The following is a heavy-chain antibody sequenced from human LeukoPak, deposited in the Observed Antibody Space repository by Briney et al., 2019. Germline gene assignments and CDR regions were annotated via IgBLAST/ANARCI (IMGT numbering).Heavy chain of an antibody. Sequence: GGSLRLSCAASGFTFSSYAMNWVRQAPGKGLEWVANIKQDESEKYYVDSVKGRFTISRDNAKNSLYLQMNSLRAEDTAVYYCARASSGSHGDYWGQGTLVTVSS. CDR1: GFTFSSYA. CDR2: IKQDESEK. V-gene: IGHV3-7*01. D-gene: IGHD1-26*01. J-gene: IGHJ4*02. CDR3: ARASSGSHGDY.